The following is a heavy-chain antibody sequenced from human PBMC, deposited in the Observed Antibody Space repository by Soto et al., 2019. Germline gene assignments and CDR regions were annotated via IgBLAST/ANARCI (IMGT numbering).Heavy chain of an antibody. CDR2: ISSSSSYI. CDR3: ARDSSLLVPAAMKPVDWFDP. J-gene: IGHJ5*02. D-gene: IGHD2-2*01. V-gene: IGHV3-21*01. Sequence: GGSLRLSCAASGFTFSSYSMNWVRQAPGKGLEWVSSISSSSSYIYYADSVKGRFTISRDNAKNSLYLQMNSLRAEDTAVYYCARDSSLLVPAAMKPVDWFDPWGQGTLVTVSS. CDR1: GFTFSSYS.